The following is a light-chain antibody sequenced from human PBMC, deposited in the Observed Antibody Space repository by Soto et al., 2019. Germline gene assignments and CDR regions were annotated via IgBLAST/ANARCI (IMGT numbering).Light chain of an antibody. CDR3: GTWDSSLSAYV. J-gene: IGLJ1*01. CDR1: SSNIGNNY. V-gene: IGLV1-51*02. CDR2: ENN. Sequence: QSVLTQPPSVSAAPGQKVTISCSGSSSNIGNNYVSWYQQLPGTAPKLLICENNKRPSGIPDRFSGSKSGTSGTLAITGLQTGDEADYYCGTWDSSLSAYVFGTGTKVTVL.